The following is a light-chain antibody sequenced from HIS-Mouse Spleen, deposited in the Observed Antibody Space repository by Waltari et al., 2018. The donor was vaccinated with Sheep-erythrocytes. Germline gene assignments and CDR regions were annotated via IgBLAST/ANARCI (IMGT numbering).Light chain of an antibody. V-gene: IGLV3-10*01. Sequence: SYELTQPPSVSVSPGQTARITCSGDALPKKYAYWYQQKSGQAPVLVIYEDSKRPSGIPERFSRSSAATMDTMAISGAKVEGAADYYCYSTDSSGNHSNWVFGGGTKLTVL. CDR3: YSTDSSGNHSNWV. J-gene: IGLJ3*02. CDR1: ALPKKY. CDR2: EDS.